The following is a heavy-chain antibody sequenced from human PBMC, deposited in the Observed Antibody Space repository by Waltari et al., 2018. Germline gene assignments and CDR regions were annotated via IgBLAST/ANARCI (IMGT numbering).Heavy chain of an antibody. CDR2: MRTSESGK. CDR3: ARDWSGSGRGINY. D-gene: IGHD3-3*01. Sequence: VESGGGLVQPGGSLRLSCAASGFTFSTYWMSWVRQAPGKGLEWVANMRTSESGKYYVDSVKGRFTISRNNAQNSLSLQMSTLRAEDTGRYYCARDWSGSGRGINYWGQGTLVTVSS. V-gene: IGHV3-7*01. J-gene: IGHJ4*02. CDR1: GFTFSTYW.